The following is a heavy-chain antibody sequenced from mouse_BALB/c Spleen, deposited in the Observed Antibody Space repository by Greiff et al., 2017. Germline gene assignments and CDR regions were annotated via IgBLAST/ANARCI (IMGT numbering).Heavy chain of an antibody. CDR1: GFNIKDTY. D-gene: IGHD1-2*01. J-gene: IGHJ3*01. V-gene: IGHV14-3*02. Sequence: VQLKQSGAELVKPGASVKLSCTASGFNIKDTYMHWVKQRPEQGLEWIGRIDPANGNTKYDPKFQGKATITADTSSNTAYLQLSSLTSEDTAVYYCAILFITTAFAYWGQGTLVTVSA. CDR2: IDPANGNT. CDR3: AILFITTAFAY.